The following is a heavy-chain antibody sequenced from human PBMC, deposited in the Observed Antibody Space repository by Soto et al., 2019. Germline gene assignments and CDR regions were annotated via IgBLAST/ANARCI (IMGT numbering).Heavy chain of an antibody. CDR1: GYTFTSYG. D-gene: IGHD3-22*01. Sequence: QVQLVQSGAEVKKPGASVKVSCKASGYTFTSYGISWVRQAPGQGLEWMGWISAYNGNTNYAQKLQGRVTMTTDTSTSTAYMELRSLTADDTAAYYCARQYDSSGYYEPYYGMDVWGQGTTVTVSS. CDR3: ARQYDSSGYYEPYYGMDV. J-gene: IGHJ6*02. V-gene: IGHV1-18*01. CDR2: ISAYNGNT.